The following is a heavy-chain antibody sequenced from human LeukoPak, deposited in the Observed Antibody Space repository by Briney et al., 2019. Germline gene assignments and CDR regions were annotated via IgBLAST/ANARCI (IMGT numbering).Heavy chain of an antibody. CDR1: GFTFSSNA. CDR2: ISGSGGST. V-gene: IGHV3-23*01. Sequence: GGSLRLSCAASGFTFSSNAMSWVRQAPGKGPEWVSGISGSGGSTYYADSVKGRFTISRDNSKNTLYLQMNSLRAEDAAVYYCAKGRDSYFFDYWGQGTLVTVSS. D-gene: IGHD2-15*01. CDR3: AKGRDSYFFDY. J-gene: IGHJ4*02.